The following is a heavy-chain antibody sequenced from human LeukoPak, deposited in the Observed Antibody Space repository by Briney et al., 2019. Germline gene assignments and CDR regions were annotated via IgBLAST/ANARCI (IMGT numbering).Heavy chain of an antibody. V-gene: IGHV1-2*02. Sequence: GASVKVSCKASGYTFTDRYIHWVRQAPGQGLEWMGWINPDSGDTYYTQKLQGRITMTRDTSISTVYMELTRLTSDDTAVYYCARENIIGGIVDGEDYWGQGTLVTVSS. CDR1: GYTFTDRY. CDR3: ARENIIGGIVDGEDY. CDR2: INPDSGDT. J-gene: IGHJ4*02. D-gene: IGHD3-16*01.